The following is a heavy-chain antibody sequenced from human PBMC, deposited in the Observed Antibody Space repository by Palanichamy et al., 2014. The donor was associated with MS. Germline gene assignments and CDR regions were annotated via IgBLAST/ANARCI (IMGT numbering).Heavy chain of an antibody. CDR1: GFNLGGYA. CDR2: TSWNSGDT. V-gene: IGHV3-9*01. Sequence: EVQLVESGGGLVQPGRSLRLSCAAAGFNLGGYAMHWVRQAPGKGLEWVSGTSWNSGDTAYADSVKGRFTISRDNAKNSVYLQMSSLSPEDTAFYYCAKSARWAAPPDLWGQGTVVTVSS. D-gene: IGHD6-13*01. CDR3: AKSARWAAPPDL. J-gene: IGHJ4*02.